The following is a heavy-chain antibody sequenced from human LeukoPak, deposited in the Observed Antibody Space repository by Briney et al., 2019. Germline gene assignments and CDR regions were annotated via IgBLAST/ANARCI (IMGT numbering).Heavy chain of an antibody. D-gene: IGHD3-16*02. J-gene: IGHJ6*02. Sequence: GGSLRLSCAASGFTFSTYSMNWVRQAPGKGLEWVSYISSSSSTIYYAASVKGRFTISRDNAKNSLYLPMNSLRAEDTAVYYCARVRHTSSYYHGMDVWGQGTTVTVSS. CDR3: ARVRHTSSYYHGMDV. CDR1: GFTFSTYS. CDR2: ISSSSSTI. V-gene: IGHV3-48*01.